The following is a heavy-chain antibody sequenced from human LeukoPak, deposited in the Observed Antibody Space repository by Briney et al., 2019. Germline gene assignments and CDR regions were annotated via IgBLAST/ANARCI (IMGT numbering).Heavy chain of an antibody. V-gene: IGHV4-34*01. Sequence: SETLSLTCAVYGGSLSGYNWTWIRQPPGKGLEWIGEIGHNGSTNYNPSLKGRVTISVDTSQNQFSLKVTSVTAADTAVYYCARDHAYSSGWHFDYWGQGTLVTVSS. CDR1: GGSLSGYN. D-gene: IGHD6-19*01. CDR2: IGHNGST. J-gene: IGHJ4*02. CDR3: ARDHAYSSGWHFDY.